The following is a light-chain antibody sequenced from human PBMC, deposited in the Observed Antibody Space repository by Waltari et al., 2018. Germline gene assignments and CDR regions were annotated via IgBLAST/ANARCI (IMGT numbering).Light chain of an antibody. CDR3: HQETNWSLT. J-gene: IGKJ3*01. Sequence: EVVMTQSPATLSLYPGATATLSCRASQSVSTSLAWYQQKPGQPPRLLIYDASHRATGIPDRFSGSGSGTDFTLTISRLEPEDVGVYFCHQETNWSLTFGPGTKLDI. V-gene: IGKV3D-15*01. CDR1: QSVSTS. CDR2: DAS.